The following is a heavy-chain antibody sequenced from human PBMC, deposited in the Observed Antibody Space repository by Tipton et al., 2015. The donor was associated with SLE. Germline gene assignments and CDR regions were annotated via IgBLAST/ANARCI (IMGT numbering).Heavy chain of an antibody. V-gene: IGHV4-34*09. CDR2: INHSGST. CDR1: GGSFSGYY. Sequence: TLSLTCAVYGGSFSGYYWSWIRQPPGKGLEWIGEINHSGSTNYNPSLKSRVTISVDTSKNQFSLKLSSVTAADTAVYYCASPSSGAYGSGSYGIDSWGQGAMVTVSS. D-gene: IGHD3-10*01. J-gene: IGHJ3*02. CDR3: ASPSSGAYGSGSYGIDS.